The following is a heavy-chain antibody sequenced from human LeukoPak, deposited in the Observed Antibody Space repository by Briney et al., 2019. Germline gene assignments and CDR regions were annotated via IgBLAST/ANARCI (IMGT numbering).Heavy chain of an antibody. CDR1: GYSISSGYY. CDR2: IYHSGST. J-gene: IGHJ4*02. D-gene: IGHD1-26*01. Sequence: SETLSLTCTVSGYSISSGYYWGWIRQPPGKGLEWIGSIYHSGSTYYNPSLKSRVTISVDTSKNQFSLKLSSVTAADTAVYYCARVSGSCYDRNFDYWGQGTLVTVSS. V-gene: IGHV4-38-2*02. CDR3: ARVSGSCYDRNFDY.